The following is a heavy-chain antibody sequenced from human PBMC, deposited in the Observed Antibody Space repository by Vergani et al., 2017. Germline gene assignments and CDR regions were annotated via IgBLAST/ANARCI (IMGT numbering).Heavy chain of an antibody. CDR1: GYTFTSYY. CDR2: INPSGGST. J-gene: IGHJ3*02. CDR3: ARAEHPTYYYDSSGYYLDAFDI. D-gene: IGHD3-22*01. Sequence: QVQLVQSGAEVKKPGASARVSCKASGYTFTSYYMHWVRQAPGQGLEWMGIINPSGGSTSYAQKFQGRVTMTRDTSTSTVYMELSSLRSEDTAVYYCARAEHPTYYYDSSGYYLDAFDIWGQGTMVTVSS. V-gene: IGHV1-46*03.